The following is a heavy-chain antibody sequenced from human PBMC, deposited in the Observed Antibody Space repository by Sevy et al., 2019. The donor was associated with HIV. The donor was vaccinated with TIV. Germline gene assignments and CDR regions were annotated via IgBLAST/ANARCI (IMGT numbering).Heavy chain of an antibody. J-gene: IGHJ3*02. CDR3: AKDGNSGSYGGAFDI. CDR2: ISGSAGST. Sequence: GGSLRLSCAASGFTFSSYAMTWVRQAPGKGLEWVSAISGSAGSTYYANSGKGRFTISRDNSKSTRYLQMNSLRADDTAIYYCAKDGNSGSYGGAFDIWGQGTMVTVSS. D-gene: IGHD1-26*01. V-gene: IGHV3-23*01. CDR1: GFTFSSYA.